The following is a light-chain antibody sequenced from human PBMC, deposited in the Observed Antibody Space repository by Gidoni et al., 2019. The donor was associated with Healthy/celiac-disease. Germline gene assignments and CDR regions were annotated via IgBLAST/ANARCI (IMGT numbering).Light chain of an antibody. CDR2: LGS. J-gene: IGKJ2*01. V-gene: IGKV2-28*01. CDR3: MQALQTPYT. Sequence: DIVMTQSPLSLPVTPGEPASISCRSSQSLLHSNGYNYLDWYLQKPGQSPQLLIYLGSNRASGVPDGFSGSGSGTDFTLKISRVEAEDVGVYYCMQALQTPYTFGQXTKLEIK. CDR1: QSLLHSNGYNY.